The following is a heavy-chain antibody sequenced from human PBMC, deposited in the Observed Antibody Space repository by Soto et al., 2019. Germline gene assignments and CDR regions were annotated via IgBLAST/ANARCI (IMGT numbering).Heavy chain of an antibody. Sequence: PGGSLRLSCGASGFTFSGSAMHWVRQASGKGLEWVGRIRSKANSYATAYAASVKGRFTISRDDSKNTAYLQMNSLKTEDTAVYYCTRKQWLSTRLFDYWGQGTLVTVSS. V-gene: IGHV3-73*01. CDR3: TRKQWLSTRLFDY. D-gene: IGHD6-19*01. J-gene: IGHJ4*02. CDR1: GFTFSGSA. CDR2: IRSKANSYAT.